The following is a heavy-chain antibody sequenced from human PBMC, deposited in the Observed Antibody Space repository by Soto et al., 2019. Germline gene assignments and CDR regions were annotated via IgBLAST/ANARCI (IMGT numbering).Heavy chain of an antibody. CDR2: ISGSGGST. CDR1: GFTFSSYA. V-gene: IGHV3-23*01. Sequence: PGGSLRLSCAASGFTFSSYAMSWVRQAPGKGLEWVSAISGSGGSTYYADSVKGRFTISRDNSKNTLYLQMNSLRAEDTAVYYCAKDPALTTVTPGGYYYYGMDVWGQGTTVTVSS. J-gene: IGHJ6*02. CDR3: AKDPALTTVTPGGYYYYGMDV. D-gene: IGHD4-17*01.